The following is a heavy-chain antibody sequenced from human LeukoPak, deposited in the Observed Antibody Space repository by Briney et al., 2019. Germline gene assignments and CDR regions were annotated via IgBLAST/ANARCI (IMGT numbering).Heavy chain of an antibody. Sequence: GGALRLSCAASGFIFSNYLMAWVHHGPGKGLEGVAIMKYDASEKYYVGSVRGRFTVSRDNAKKLLYLQMNSLRFEDTGVYYCTRVRTPPGTYGMDVWGQGTTVTVSS. CDR2: MKYDASEK. CDR1: GFIFSNYL. D-gene: IGHD1/OR15-1a*01. V-gene: IGHV3-7*01. CDR3: TRVRTPPGTYGMDV. J-gene: IGHJ6*02.